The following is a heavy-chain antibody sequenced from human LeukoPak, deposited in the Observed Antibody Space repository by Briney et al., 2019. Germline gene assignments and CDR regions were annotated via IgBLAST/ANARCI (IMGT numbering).Heavy chain of an antibody. V-gene: IGHV4-38-2*01. CDR3: ARQIAAAINYYFDY. CDR2: IDHSGSA. CDR1: GYSINSGYC. J-gene: IGHJ4*02. Sequence: SETLSLTCAVSGYSINSGYCWGWIRQPPGKGLEWIGCIDHSGSAHYNPSLKNRVTISVDTSKNEFSLKLSSVTAADTAVYYCARQIAAAINYYFDYWGQGTLVTVSS. D-gene: IGHD6-13*01.